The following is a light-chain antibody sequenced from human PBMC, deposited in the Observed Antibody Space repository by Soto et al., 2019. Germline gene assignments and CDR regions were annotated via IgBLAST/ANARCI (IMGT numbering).Light chain of an antibody. V-gene: IGLV1-51*01. CDR2: DDN. CDR1: SSNIGGKS. J-gene: IGLJ1*01. CDR3: GSWDSSLSAYV. Sequence: QSVMTQPPSVCAAPGQKVTISCSGSSSNIGGKSVSWYQQLPGTAPKLLIYDDNKRPSGIPDRFSGSKSGTSATLGITGFQTGDEADYYCGSWDSSLSAYVFGTGTKLTVL.